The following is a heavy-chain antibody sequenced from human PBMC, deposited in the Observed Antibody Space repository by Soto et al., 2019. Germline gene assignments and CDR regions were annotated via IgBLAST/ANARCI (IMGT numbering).Heavy chain of an antibody. CDR1: GYDFTNYW. Sequence: GESLKISCKASGYDFTNYWIAWVRQTPGRGLEWMGMIYPGDSDIRYNPSFRGRVTISADKSITSAFVQWGSLKASDSAIYYCARFRAPRRQLISMSFHLWGLGTLVTVSS. D-gene: IGHD6-13*01. CDR3: ARFRAPRRQLISMSFHL. V-gene: IGHV5-51*01. J-gene: IGHJ4*03. CDR2: IYPGDSDI.